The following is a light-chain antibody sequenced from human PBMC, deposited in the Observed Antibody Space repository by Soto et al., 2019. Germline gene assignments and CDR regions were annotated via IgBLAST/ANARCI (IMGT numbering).Light chain of an antibody. CDR2: GAS. CDR1: QSVSSTS. Sequence: EIVLTQSPGTLSFSPGERATLSCRASQSVSSTSLAWYQQKPGQAPRLLIYGASNRATGIPDRFSGSGSGTDFTLISSRLEPEDSAVYYCQQYDNSPPWTFGQGTKVDIK. J-gene: IGKJ1*01. CDR3: QQYDNSPPWT. V-gene: IGKV3-20*01.